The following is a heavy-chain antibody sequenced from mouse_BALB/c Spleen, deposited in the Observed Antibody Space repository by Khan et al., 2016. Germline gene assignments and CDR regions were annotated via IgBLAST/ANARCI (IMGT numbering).Heavy chain of an antibody. CDR3: ASYDSSASFFDY. J-gene: IGHJ2*01. Sequence: EVQLVESGPSLVKPSQTLSLSCSVTGDSITSGYWNWIRKFPGNKLEYMGYISYSGSTYYNPSLKSRISITRDTSKNQYYLQLNSVTTEDTATYYCASYDSSASFFDYWGQGTTLTVSS. D-gene: IGHD3-2*01. V-gene: IGHV3-8*02. CDR1: GDSITSGY. CDR2: ISYSGST.